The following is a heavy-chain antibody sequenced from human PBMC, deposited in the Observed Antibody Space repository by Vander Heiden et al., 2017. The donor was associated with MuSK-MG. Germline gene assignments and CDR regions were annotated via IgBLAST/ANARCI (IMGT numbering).Heavy chain of an antibody. V-gene: IGHV3-21*01. J-gene: IGHJ6*02. CDR2: ISSSSSYI. Sequence: EVQLVESGGGLVKPGGSLRLSCAASGFTFSSYSMNWVRQAPGKGLEWVSSISSSSSYIYYADSVKGRFTISRDNAKNSLYLQMNSLRAEDTAVCYCARGTVAGRRFYYYYGMDVWGQGTTVTVSS. CDR1: GFTFSSYS. CDR3: ARGTVAGRRFYYYYGMDV. D-gene: IGHD6-19*01.